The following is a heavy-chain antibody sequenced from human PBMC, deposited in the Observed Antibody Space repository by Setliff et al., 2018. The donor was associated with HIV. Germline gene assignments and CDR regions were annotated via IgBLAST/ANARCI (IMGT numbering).Heavy chain of an antibody. Sequence: GGSLRLSCAASGFTVSSNYMGWVRQAPGKGLEWVSVIYSGGSTYYADSVKGRFTISRDNSKNTLYLQMNSLRAEDTAVYYCARADWSGYGDVWGKGTTVTVSS. J-gene: IGHJ6*04. V-gene: IGHV3-53*01. CDR2: IYSGGST. D-gene: IGHD3-3*01. CDR1: GFTVSSNY. CDR3: ARADWSGYGDV.